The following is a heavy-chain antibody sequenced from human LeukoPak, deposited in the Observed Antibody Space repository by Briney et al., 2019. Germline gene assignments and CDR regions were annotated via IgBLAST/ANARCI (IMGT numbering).Heavy chain of an antibody. CDR2: ISSSSSYI. Sequence: GGPLRLSCAASGFTFSSYSMNWVRQAPGKGLEWVSSISSSSSYIYYADSVKGRFTISRDNAKNSLYLQMNSLRAEDTAVYYCARDPPFEDCGGDCAGDYWGQGTLVTVSS. V-gene: IGHV3-21*01. D-gene: IGHD2-21*02. CDR1: GFTFSSYS. J-gene: IGHJ4*02. CDR3: ARDPPFEDCGGDCAGDY.